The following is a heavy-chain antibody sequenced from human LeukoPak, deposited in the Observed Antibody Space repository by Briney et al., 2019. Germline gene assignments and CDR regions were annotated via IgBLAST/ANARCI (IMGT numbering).Heavy chain of an antibody. CDR2: INHSGST. Sequence: SETLSLTCAVYGGSFSGYYWSWIRQPPGKGLEWIGEINHSGSTNYNPSLKSRVTISVDTSKNQFSLKLSSVTAPDTAVYYCARGPRIAAAGTEWFDPWGQGTLVTVSS. D-gene: IGHD6-13*01. J-gene: IGHJ5*02. CDR1: GGSFSGYY. V-gene: IGHV4-34*01. CDR3: ARGPRIAAAGTEWFDP.